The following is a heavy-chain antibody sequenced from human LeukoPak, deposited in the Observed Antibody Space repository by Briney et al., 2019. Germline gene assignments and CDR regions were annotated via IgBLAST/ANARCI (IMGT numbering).Heavy chain of an antibody. Sequence: PGGSLRLSCAASGFAFSSYSMNWVRQAPGKGLEWVSYISSSSSTIYYADSVKGRFTISRDNAKNSLYLQMNSLRAEDTAVYYCARDKRIPGEPLDYWGQGTLVTVSS. D-gene: IGHD3-16*01. V-gene: IGHV3-48*04. J-gene: IGHJ4*02. CDR2: ISSSSSTI. CDR3: ARDKRIPGEPLDY. CDR1: GFAFSSYS.